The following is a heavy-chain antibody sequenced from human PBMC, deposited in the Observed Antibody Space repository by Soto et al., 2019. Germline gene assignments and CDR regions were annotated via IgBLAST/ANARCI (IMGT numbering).Heavy chain of an antibody. D-gene: IGHD5-18*01. J-gene: IGHJ4*02. V-gene: IGHV3-30-3*01. CDR1: GFTFSSYA. CDR3: ARDYPITVDTAMVIGY. Sequence: GGSLRLSCAASGFTFSSYAMHWVRQAPGKGLEWVAVISYDGSNKYYADSVKGRFTISRDNSKNTLYLQMNSLRAEDTAVYYCARDYPITVDTAMVIGYWGQGTLVTVSS. CDR2: ISYDGSNK.